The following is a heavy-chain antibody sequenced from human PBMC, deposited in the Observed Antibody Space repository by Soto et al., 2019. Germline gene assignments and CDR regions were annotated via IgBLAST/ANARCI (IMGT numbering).Heavy chain of an antibody. V-gene: IGHV1-18*01. Sequence: QVQLVQSGGEVKKPGASVKVSCKASGYIFNSFGISWVRQAPGQGLEWMGWISAYTGNTKYAQNFQGRVTMTTDTSTSTAYRERRSLRSDDTAVYYCARRWTTGEIDYWGQGTLVTVSS. CDR2: ISAYTGNT. D-gene: IGHD4-17*01. CDR1: GYIFNSFG. J-gene: IGHJ4*02. CDR3: ARRWTTGEIDY.